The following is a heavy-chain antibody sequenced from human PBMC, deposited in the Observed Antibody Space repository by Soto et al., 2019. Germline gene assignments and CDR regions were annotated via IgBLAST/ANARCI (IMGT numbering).Heavy chain of an antibody. D-gene: IGHD2-8*01. Sequence: QVQLVQSGAEVKKPGASVKVSCKASGYSFSDYYIHWVRQAPEQGLEWMGWITPNSAATEYAQKFQGRVTMTRDTSISTTYMELSSLRSDDTAVYYCARRDCPNGACYAKDGFDIWGQGTMVTVSS. CDR2: ITPNSAAT. CDR1: GYSFSDYY. CDR3: ARRDCPNGACYAKDGFDI. V-gene: IGHV1-2*02. J-gene: IGHJ3*02.